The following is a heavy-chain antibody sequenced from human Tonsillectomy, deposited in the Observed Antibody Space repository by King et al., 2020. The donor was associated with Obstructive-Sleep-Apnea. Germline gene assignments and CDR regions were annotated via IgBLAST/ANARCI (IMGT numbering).Heavy chain of an antibody. D-gene: IGHD3-10*01. V-gene: IGHV3-30*02. CDR3: ANRENGSIHCSSETTKNPLSLQRNSLRDEDTAVYYCAKDLEGGYSDAFDV. J-gene: IGHJ3*01. CDR1: GFTFSNYG. Sequence: VQLVESGGGVVQPGESLRLSCAASGFTFSNYGMHWVRQAPGRGLEWVAFIPDDGSSEYFADSVRGRFTISRDNSKNTLSLQMNSLRAEDAAVCYCANRENGSIHCSSETTKNPLSLQRNSLRDEDTAVYYCAKDLEGGYSDAFDVWGQGTMVTVSS. CDR2: IPDDGSSE.